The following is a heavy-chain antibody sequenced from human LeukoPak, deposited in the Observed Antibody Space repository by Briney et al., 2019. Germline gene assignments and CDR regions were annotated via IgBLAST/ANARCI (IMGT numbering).Heavy chain of an antibody. D-gene: IGHD6-19*01. CDR1: GGSISSSSYY. Sequence: SETLSLTCTVSGGSISSSSYYWGWIRQPPGKGLEWIGSIYYSGSTYYNPSLKSRVTISVDTSKNQFSLKLSSVTAADTAVYYCARGLWGSGWYGIFDCWGQGTLVTVSS. CDR2: IYYSGST. J-gene: IGHJ4*02. CDR3: ARGLWGSGWYGIFDC. V-gene: IGHV4-39*01.